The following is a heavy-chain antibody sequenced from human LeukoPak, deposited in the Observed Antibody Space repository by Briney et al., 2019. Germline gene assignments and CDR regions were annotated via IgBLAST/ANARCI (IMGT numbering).Heavy chain of an antibody. CDR3: ASPGYSSSWYVFDY. J-gene: IGHJ4*02. D-gene: IGHD6-13*01. CDR2: IIPIFGTA. CDR1: GGTFSSYA. V-gene: IGHV1-69*13. Sequence: SVKVSCKASGGTFSSYAISWVRQAPGQGLEWMGGIIPIFGTANCARKFQGRVTITADESTSTAYMELSSLRSEDTAVYYCASPGYSSSWYVFDYWGQGTLVTVSS.